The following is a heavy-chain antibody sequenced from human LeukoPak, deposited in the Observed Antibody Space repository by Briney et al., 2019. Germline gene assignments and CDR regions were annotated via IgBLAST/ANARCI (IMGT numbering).Heavy chain of an antibody. V-gene: IGHV3-11*04. D-gene: IGHD6-13*01. CDR1: GFTFSDYY. CDR3: ARAAYSSTWYSRYFDL. CDR2: ISSSGSTI. J-gene: IGHJ2*01. Sequence: GGSLRLSCAASGFTFSDYYMSWIRQAPGKGLEWVSYISSSGSTIYYADSVKGRFTISRDNAKNSLYLQMNSLRAGDTAVYYCARAAYSSTWYSRYFDLWGRGTLVTVSS.